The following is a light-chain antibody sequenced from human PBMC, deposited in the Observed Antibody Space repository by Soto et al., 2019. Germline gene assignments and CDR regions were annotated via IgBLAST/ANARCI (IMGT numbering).Light chain of an antibody. J-gene: IGLJ2*01. CDR2: EVS. CDR3: SSYAGSNNLV. Sequence: QSVLTQPPSASGSPGQSVTISCTGTSSDVGGYNYVSWYQQHPGKAPKLMIYEVSKRPAGVPDRFSGSKSGNTASPTVSGRQAEDEADYYCSSYAGSNNLVFGGGTKLTVL. CDR1: SSDVGGYNY. V-gene: IGLV2-8*01.